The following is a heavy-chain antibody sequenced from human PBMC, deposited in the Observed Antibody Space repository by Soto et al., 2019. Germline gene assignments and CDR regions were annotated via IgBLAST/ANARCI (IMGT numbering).Heavy chain of an antibody. CDR1: GGSISSYY. CDR2: IYYSGST. V-gene: IGHV4-59*01. Sequence: SETLSLTCTVSGGSISSYYWSWIRQPPGKGLEWIGYIYYSGSTNYNPSLKSRVTISVDTSKNQFSLKLSSVTAGDTAVFYCARAGPVFRFLEWEDNWFDPWGQGTLVTVS. J-gene: IGHJ5*02. CDR3: ARAGPVFRFLEWEDNWFDP. D-gene: IGHD3-3*01.